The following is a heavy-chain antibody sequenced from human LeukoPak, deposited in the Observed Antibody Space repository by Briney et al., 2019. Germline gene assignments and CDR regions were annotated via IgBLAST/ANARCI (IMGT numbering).Heavy chain of an antibody. Sequence: SETLSLTCTVSGGSFSSYYWNWIRQPAGKGLEWIGRIYTSGTTNYNPSLKSRVTMSVDTSKKEFSLKLSSMTAADTAVYYCARARDFWSGYPANDAFDVWGQGKMVTVSS. CDR1: GGSFSSYY. D-gene: IGHD3-3*01. CDR3: ARARDFWSGYPANDAFDV. V-gene: IGHV4-4*07. J-gene: IGHJ3*01. CDR2: IYTSGTT.